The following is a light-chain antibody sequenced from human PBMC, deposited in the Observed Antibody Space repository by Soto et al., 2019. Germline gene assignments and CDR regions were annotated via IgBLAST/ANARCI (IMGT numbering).Light chain of an antibody. CDR1: QSLVYSDGNTY. V-gene: IGKV2-24*01. Sequence: DIVLTQTPLSSPVTLGQPASISCRSSQSLVYSDGNTYLSWLQLRPGQPPRLLIYQVSNRFPGVPDRFSGSGAGTDFTLKISRVEAEDVGVYYCVQFSHFHRTFGQGTKVEFK. J-gene: IGKJ1*01. CDR2: QVS. CDR3: VQFSHFHRT.